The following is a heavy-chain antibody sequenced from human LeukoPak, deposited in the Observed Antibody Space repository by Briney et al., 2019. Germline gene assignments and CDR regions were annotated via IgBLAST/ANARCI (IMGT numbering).Heavy chain of an antibody. CDR1: GGSFSSYW. D-gene: IGHD3-3*01. Sequence: ETLSLTCAVYGGSFSSYWMSWVRQAPGKGLEWVANIKQDGSEKYYVDSVKGRFTISRDNAKNSLYLQMSSLRAEDTAVYYCARALHYDFWSGYYDGYWGQGTLVTVSS. V-gene: IGHV3-7*01. CDR3: ARALHYDFWSGYYDGY. CDR2: IKQDGSEK. J-gene: IGHJ4*02.